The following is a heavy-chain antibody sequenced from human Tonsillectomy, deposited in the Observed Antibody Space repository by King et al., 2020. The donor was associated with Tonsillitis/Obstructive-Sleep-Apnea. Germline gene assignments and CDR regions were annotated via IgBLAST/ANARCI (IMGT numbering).Heavy chain of an antibody. D-gene: IGHD2-2*01. CDR1: GYTFTSYY. Sequence: QLVQSGAEVKKPGASVKVSCKASGYTFTSYYMHWVRQAPGQGLEWMGIINPSGGSTSYAQKFQGRVTMTRDTSTSTVYMELSSLRSENAAVYYCARDGQIGVVVPAARIQHWGQGTLVTVSS. CDR3: ARDGQIGVVVPAARIQH. J-gene: IGHJ1*01. CDR2: INPSGGST. V-gene: IGHV1-46*01.